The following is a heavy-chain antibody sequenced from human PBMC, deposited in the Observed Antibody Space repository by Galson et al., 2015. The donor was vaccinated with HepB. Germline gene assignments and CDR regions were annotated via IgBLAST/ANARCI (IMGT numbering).Heavy chain of an antibody. D-gene: IGHD1-7*01. CDR2: ISGSGGST. Sequence: SLRLSCAASGFTFSSYAMSWVRQAPGKGLEWVSAISGSGGSTYYADSVKGRFTISRDNSKNTLYLQMNSLRAEDTAVYYCAKDPLELPYFYYYYGMDVWGQGTTVTVSS. CDR3: AKDPLELPYFYYYYGMDV. CDR1: GFTFSSYA. V-gene: IGHV3-23*01. J-gene: IGHJ6*02.